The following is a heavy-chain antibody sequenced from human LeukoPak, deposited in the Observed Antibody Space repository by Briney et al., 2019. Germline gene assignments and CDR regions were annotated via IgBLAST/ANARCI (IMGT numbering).Heavy chain of an antibody. J-gene: IGHJ4*02. CDR2: IKEDGSDK. Sequence: PGGSLRLSCAAPGFTFSLHYMGWVRQTPGKGLGRVANIKEDGSDKFYVDSVKGRFTISRDNAKNSVYLQMNSLRAEDTAVYYCARDRYFYFDLWGQGTLVTVSS. D-gene: IGHD1-1*01. V-gene: IGHV3-7*01. CDR1: GFTFSLHY. CDR3: ARDRYFYFDL.